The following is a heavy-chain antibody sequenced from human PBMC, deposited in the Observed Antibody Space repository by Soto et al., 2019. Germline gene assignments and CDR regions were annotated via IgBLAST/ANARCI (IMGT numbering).Heavy chain of an antibody. CDR3: ARSVFP. J-gene: IGHJ5*02. V-gene: IGHV4-39*07. CDR1: GGSISSSSFV. Sequence: SETLSLTCTVSGGSISSSSFVWGWLRQSPGKGLEWIGSVYFAGSTHYSPALQSRVTISLDTSKNQFSLKLTSVTAADTAVYYCARSVFPWGQGTLVTVSS. CDR2: VYFAGST.